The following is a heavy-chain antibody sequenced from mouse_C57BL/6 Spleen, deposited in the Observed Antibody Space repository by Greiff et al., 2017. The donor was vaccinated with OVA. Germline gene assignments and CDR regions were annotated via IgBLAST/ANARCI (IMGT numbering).Heavy chain of an antibody. CDR1: GFTFSSYA. J-gene: IGHJ4*01. V-gene: IGHV5-4*01. Sequence: EVNLVESGGGLVKPGGSLKLSCAASGFTFSSYAMSWVRQTPEKRLEWVATISDGGSYTYYPDNVKGRFTISRDNAKNNLYLQMSHLKSEDTAMYYCARDMDYSNYAMDYWGQGTSVTVSS. D-gene: IGHD2-5*01. CDR3: ARDMDYSNYAMDY. CDR2: ISDGGSYT.